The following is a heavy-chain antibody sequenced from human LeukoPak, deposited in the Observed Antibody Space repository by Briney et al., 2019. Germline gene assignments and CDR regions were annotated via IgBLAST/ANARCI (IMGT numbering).Heavy chain of an antibody. V-gene: IGHV4-59*12. CDR3: ARRYCSGGSCYLGGWFDP. CDR2: IYYSGST. D-gene: IGHD2-15*01. Sequence: SETLSLTCTVSGGSLSSYYWSWLRQPPGKGLEWIGHIYYSGSTNYNPSLKSRVTISVDTSKNQFSLKLSSVTAADTAVYYCARRYCSGGSCYLGGWFDPWGQGTLVTVSS. J-gene: IGHJ5*02. CDR1: GGSLSSYY.